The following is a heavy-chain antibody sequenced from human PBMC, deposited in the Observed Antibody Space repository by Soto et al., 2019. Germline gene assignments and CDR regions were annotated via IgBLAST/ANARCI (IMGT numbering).Heavy chain of an antibody. Sequence: SETLSLTCTVSGGSISSGGYYWSWIRQHPGKGLEWIGYIYYSGSTYYNPSLKSRVTISVDTSKNQFSLKLSSVTAADTAVYYCARDNMRDGYNPTIDYWGQGTLVTVSS. CDR2: IYYSGST. D-gene: IGHD5-12*01. CDR3: ARDNMRDGYNPTIDY. J-gene: IGHJ4*02. CDR1: GGSISSGGYY. V-gene: IGHV4-31*03.